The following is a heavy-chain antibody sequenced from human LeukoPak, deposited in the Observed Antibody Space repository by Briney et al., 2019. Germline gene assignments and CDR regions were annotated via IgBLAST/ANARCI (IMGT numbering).Heavy chain of an antibody. J-gene: IGHJ3*02. D-gene: IGHD2-15*01. CDR1: GFTFTTYT. Sequence: SGGSLRLSCAASGFTFTTYTMHWVRQAPGKGLEWVAVLSYDGTTKYYADSVKGRITISGDNSMNTLYLQMNSITADDAAVYYCARTLRPNKWSNAFDIWRQGRMVTVSS. V-gene: IGHV3-30*01. CDR3: ARTLRPNKWSNAFDI. CDR2: LSYDGTTK.